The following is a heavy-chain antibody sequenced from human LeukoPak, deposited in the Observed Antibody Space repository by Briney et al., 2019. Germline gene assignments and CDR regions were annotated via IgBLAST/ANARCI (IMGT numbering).Heavy chain of an antibody. J-gene: IGHJ4*02. CDR2: ISYDGSNK. V-gene: IGHV3-30*04. CDR3: ARDGGSSTSWYSY. CDR1: GFTFSSYA. Sequence: GGPLRLSCAASGFTFSSYAMHWVRQAPGKGLEWVAVISYDGSNKYYADSVKGRFTISRDNYKNTLYLQMNSLRAEDAAVYYCARDGGSSTSWYSYWGQGTLVTVSS. D-gene: IGHD2-2*01.